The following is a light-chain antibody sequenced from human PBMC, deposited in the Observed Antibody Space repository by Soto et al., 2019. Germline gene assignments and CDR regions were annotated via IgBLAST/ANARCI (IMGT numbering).Light chain of an antibody. V-gene: IGLV2-11*01. CDR3: CSYAGSYTFYV. CDR2: DVS. J-gene: IGLJ1*01. CDR1: SSDVGGYDY. Sequence: QSVLTQPRSVSGSPGQSVTISCTGTSSDVGGYDYVSWYQHHPGTAPKLMIYDVSMRPSGVPDRFSGSKSGSTASLTISGLQAEDEGDYYCCSYAGSYTFYVFGTGTKLTVL.